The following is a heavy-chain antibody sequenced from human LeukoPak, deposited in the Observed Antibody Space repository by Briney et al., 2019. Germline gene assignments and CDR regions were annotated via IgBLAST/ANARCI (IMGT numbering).Heavy chain of an antibody. J-gene: IGHJ3*02. D-gene: IGHD5-24*01. CDR3: ASGRDGYNNAFDI. V-gene: IGHV1-69*05. CDR1: GGTFSSYA. CDR2: ITPIFGTA. Sequence: ASVKVSCKASGGTFSSYAISWVRQAPGQGLEWMGRITPIFGTANYAQKFQGRVTITTDESTSTAYMELSSLRSEDTAVYYCASGRDGYNNAFDIWGQGTMVTVSS.